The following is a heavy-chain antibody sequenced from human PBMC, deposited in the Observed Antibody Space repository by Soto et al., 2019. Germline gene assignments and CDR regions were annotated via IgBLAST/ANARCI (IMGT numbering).Heavy chain of an antibody. V-gene: IGHV4-4*07. CDR1: GGSISSYR. Sequence: SETLSLTCTVSGGSISSYRWSWIRQPAWKGLEWIGRISNNRNTQYNPSLKSRVTVSVDTSRNQFFLNLHSVTAADSAVYFCGRESGETWDYEAYWGQG. D-gene: IGHD1-7*01. CDR2: ISNNRNT. CDR3: GRESGETWDYEAY. J-gene: IGHJ4*02.